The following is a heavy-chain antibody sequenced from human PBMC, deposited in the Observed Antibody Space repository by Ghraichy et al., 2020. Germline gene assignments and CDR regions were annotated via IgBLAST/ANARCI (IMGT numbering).Heavy chain of an antibody. CDR2: VTFSGRDT. Sequence: GGSLRLSCAASGFTFSSYAMTWVRQAPRRGLEWVSVVTFSGRDTYYADSVKGRFTISKDNSKNTVYLQMNSLRAEDTAVYYCVKNTYYDFWSGRKHWYFDVWGRGTLVTVSS. J-gene: IGHJ2*01. CDR1: GFTFSSYA. D-gene: IGHD3-3*01. CDR3: VKNTYYDFWSGRKHWYFDV. V-gene: IGHV3-23*01.